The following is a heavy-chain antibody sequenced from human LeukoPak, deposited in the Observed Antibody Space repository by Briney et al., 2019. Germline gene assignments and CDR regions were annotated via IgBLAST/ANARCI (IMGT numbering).Heavy chain of an antibody. V-gene: IGHV3-23*01. CDR3: AKTHYYDSNGYYSYYFDY. D-gene: IGHD3-22*01. J-gene: IGHJ4*02. CDR1: GFTFSSYA. Sequence: GGSLRLSCAASGFTFSSYAMNWVRQAPGKGLEWISAISGSGGSTYYADSVKGRFTVSRDNSKNTLYLQMNSLRAEDTAVYYCAKTHYYDSNGYYSYYFDYWGQGALVTASS. CDR2: ISGSGGST.